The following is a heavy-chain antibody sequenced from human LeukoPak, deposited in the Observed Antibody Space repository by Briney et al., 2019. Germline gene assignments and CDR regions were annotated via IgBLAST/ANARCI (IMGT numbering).Heavy chain of an antibody. J-gene: IGHJ6*03. V-gene: IGHV4-34*01. CDR3: AGRGRYYYYYYMDV. CDR1: GGSFSGYY. CDR2: INHSGST. Sequence: SETLSLXCAVYGGSFSGYYWSWIRQPPGKGLESIGEINHSGSTNYNPSLKSRVTISVDTSKNQFSLKLSSVTAADTAVYYCAGRGRYYYYYYMDVWGKGTTVTVSS.